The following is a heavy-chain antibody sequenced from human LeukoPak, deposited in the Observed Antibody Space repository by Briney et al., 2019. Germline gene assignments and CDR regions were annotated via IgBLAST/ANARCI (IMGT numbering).Heavy chain of an antibody. CDR3: TAGQFPTKRGNTFLKMTFAVIPY. D-gene: IGHD3-22*01. Sequence: KAGGSLRLSCAASGLTFSNAWVSWVRQAPGKGLEWVGRIKSKADAGTTDYAAPVKGRFTISRDDSKSTLYLQMDGLKTEDTAVYYCTAGQFPTKRGNTFLKMTFAVIPYWGQGTLVTVSS. CDR2: IKSKADAGTT. J-gene: IGHJ4*02. V-gene: IGHV3-15*01. CDR1: GLTFSNAW.